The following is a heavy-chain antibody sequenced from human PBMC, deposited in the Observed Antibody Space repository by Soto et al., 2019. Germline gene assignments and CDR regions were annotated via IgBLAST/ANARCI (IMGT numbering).Heavy chain of an antibody. CDR3: GRGATSSSGSYSYYYYGMDV. CDR2: IIPIFGTA. Sequence: SVKVSCKASGGTFSSYAISWVRQAPGQGLEWMGGIIPIFGTANYAQKFQGRVTITADESTSTAYMELSSLRSGDTAVYYCGRGATSSSGSYSYYYYGMDVWGQGTTVTVSS. D-gene: IGHD1-26*01. J-gene: IGHJ6*02. V-gene: IGHV1-69*13. CDR1: GGTFSSYA.